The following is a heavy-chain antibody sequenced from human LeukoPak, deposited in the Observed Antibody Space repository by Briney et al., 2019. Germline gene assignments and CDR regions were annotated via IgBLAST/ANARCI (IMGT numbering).Heavy chain of an antibody. CDR1: GGSISSGSYY. D-gene: IGHD2-2*01. CDR2: IYTSGST. Sequence: SETLSLTCTVSGGSISSGSYYWSWIRQPAGKGLEWIGRIYTSGSTNYNPSLKSRVTISVDTSKNQFSLKLSSVTAADTAVYYCARVPATVNTAAGAPFDYSGQGTLVTVSS. V-gene: IGHV4-61*02. CDR3: ARVPATVNTAAGAPFDY. J-gene: IGHJ4*02.